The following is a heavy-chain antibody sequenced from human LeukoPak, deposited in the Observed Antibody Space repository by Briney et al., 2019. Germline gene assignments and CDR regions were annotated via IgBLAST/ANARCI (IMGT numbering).Heavy chain of an antibody. CDR1: GFTFSSYE. D-gene: IGHD1-26*01. CDR3: ARDPYSGTYGDTYYYYMDV. CDR2: ISSGGGTI. J-gene: IGHJ6*03. V-gene: IGHV3-48*03. Sequence: GGSLRLSCAASGFTFSSYEMNWVRQAPGKGLEWVSYISSGGGTIYYADSVKGRFTISRDNAKNSLYLQMHSLRVEDTAVYYCARDPYSGTYGDTYYYYMDVWGKGTTVTISS.